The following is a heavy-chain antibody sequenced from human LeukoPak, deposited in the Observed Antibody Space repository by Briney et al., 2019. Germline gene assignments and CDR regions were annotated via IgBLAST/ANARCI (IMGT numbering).Heavy chain of an antibody. V-gene: IGHV1-69*13. D-gene: IGHD3-10*01. J-gene: IGHJ5*02. Sequence: ASVKVSCKASGGTFICYAISWVRQAPGQGLEWMGGIIPIFGTANYAQKFQGRVTITADESTSTAYMELSSLRSEDTAVYYCARDGYYGSGSYRWFDPWGQGTLVTVSS. CDR1: GGTFICYA. CDR2: IIPIFGTA. CDR3: ARDGYYGSGSYRWFDP.